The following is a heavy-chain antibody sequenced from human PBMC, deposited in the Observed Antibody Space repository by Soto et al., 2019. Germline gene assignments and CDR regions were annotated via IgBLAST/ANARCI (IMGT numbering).Heavy chain of an antibody. Sequence: GGSLRLSCAASGFTFSSYSMNWVRQAPGKGLEWVSSISSSSSYIYYADSVKGRFTISRDNAKNSLYLQMNSLRAEDTAVYYCARTLHSSGSLLTAYWGQGTLVTVSS. D-gene: IGHD2-15*01. V-gene: IGHV3-21*01. CDR3: ARTLHSSGSLLTAY. J-gene: IGHJ1*01. CDR1: GFTFSSYS. CDR2: ISSSSSYI.